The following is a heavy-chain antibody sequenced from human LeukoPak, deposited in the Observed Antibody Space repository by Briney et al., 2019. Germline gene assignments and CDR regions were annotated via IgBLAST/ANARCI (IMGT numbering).Heavy chain of an antibody. CDR3: AKGSEGIVVVPAVDFDY. CDR2: ISGSGGST. Sequence: PGGSLRLSCAASGFTFGYYGMSWVRQAPGKGLEWVSAISGSGGSTYYADSVKGRFTISRDNSRNTVYLDMNTLRAEDTAVYYCAKGSEGIVVVPAVDFDYWGQGTLVTVSS. CDR1: GFTFGYYG. V-gene: IGHV3-23*01. J-gene: IGHJ4*02. D-gene: IGHD2-2*01.